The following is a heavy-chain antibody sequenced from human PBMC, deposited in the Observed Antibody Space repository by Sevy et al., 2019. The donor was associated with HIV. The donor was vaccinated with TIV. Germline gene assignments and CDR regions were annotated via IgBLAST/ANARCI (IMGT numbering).Heavy chain of an antibody. CDR3: LGRGGSTAFT. D-gene: IGHD3-10*01. CDR2: INGYDFGT. V-gene: IGHV3-74*03. CDR1: GFTFSPYW. J-gene: IGHJ5*02. Sequence: GGSLRLSCAASGFTFSPYWMHWVRQAPGKGLVWVSHINGYDFGTSYADSVKGRFTISRDNAKSTLYLQMNSLRVEDTAVYYCLGRGGSTAFTWGQGTLVTVSS.